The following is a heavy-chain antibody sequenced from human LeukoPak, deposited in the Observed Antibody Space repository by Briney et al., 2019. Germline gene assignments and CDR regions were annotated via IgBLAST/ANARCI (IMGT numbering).Heavy chain of an antibody. J-gene: IGHJ3*02. CDR3: ARESGGPDAFDI. V-gene: IGHV4-59*01. CDR2: IYYIGST. D-gene: IGHD4-23*01. CDR1: SGSISSYY. Sequence: PSETLSLTCTVSSGSISSYYWSWIRQPPGKGLEWIGYIYYIGSTNYNPSLKSRVTISVDTSKNQFSLKLSSVTAADTAVYYCARESGGPDAFDIWGQGTMVTVSS.